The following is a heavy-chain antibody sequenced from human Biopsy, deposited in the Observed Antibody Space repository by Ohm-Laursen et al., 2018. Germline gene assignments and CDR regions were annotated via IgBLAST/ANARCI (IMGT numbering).Heavy chain of an antibody. Sequence: TLSLTCAVSGASVNTFDFYWAWIRQPPGKGLEWIGYIFYSGTTKYNPSLQRRVRLSLDTANNQFSLTLRSVSAADTATYYIARAYYYGAGSFYSPWMEVWGQGTTVSVS. V-gene: IGHV4-61*08. CDR1: GASVNTFDFY. CDR3: ARAYYYGAGSFYSPWMEV. J-gene: IGHJ6*02. D-gene: IGHD3-10*01. CDR2: IFYSGTT.